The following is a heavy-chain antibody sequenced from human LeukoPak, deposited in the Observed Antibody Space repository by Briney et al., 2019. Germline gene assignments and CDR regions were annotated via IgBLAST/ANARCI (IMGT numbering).Heavy chain of an antibody. CDR3: AKDIVPSYGSGSYSYLDY. V-gene: IGHV3-43D*03. J-gene: IGHJ4*02. D-gene: IGHD3-10*01. Sequence: PGGSLRLSCAASGFTFDDYAMHWVRQAPGKGLEWVSLISWDGGSTYYADPVKGRFTISRDNSKNSLYLQMNSLRAEDTALYYCAKDIVPSYGSGSYSYLDYWGQGTLVTVSS. CDR2: ISWDGGST. CDR1: GFTFDDYA.